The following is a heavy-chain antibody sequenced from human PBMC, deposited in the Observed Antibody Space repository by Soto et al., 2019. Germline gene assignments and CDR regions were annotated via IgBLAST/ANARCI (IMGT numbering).Heavy chain of an antibody. CDR3: AKHLGSSTWYDS. CDR1: GFTFSSYA. J-gene: IGHJ5*01. V-gene: IGHV3-23*01. D-gene: IGHD2-2*01. Sequence: GGSLRLSCAASGFTFSSYAMSWVRQAPGKGLEWVSAISGSGSSTYYADSVKGRFTISRDNSKNTLFLQMNTLRVEDTAVYYCAKHLGSSTWYDSWGQGTLVTVSS. CDR2: ISGSGSST.